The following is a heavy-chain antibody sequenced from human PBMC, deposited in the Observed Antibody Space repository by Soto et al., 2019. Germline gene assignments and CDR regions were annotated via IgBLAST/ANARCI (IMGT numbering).Heavy chain of an antibody. CDR2: IYYSVST. J-gene: IGHJ5*02. CDR3: ARSINP. Sequence: QVPLQESGPGLVTPSQTLSLNCTVSGGSISSGGYYWSWIRQHQGKGLEWIGSIYYSVSTYYNPYLKSRVTRSVDTSKNQCAKKLISVTAADTAVYYCARSINPGCQATLVPVSS. V-gene: IGHV4-31*03. CDR1: GGSISSGGYY. D-gene: IGHD3-10*01.